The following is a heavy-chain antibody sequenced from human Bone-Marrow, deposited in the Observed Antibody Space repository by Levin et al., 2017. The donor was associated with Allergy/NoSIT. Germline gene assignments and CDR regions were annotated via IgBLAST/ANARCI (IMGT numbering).Heavy chain of an antibody. D-gene: IGHD2-2*01. CDR2: LNSGSTI. CDR3: ARGGAVVPAAMGV. Sequence: GASVKVSCEASGFTFSDYDMNWVRQAPGKGLEWVSYLNSGSTIYYADSVKGRFTISRDNAKNSLYLQMNSLRAEDTAVYYCARGGAVVPAAMGVWGQGTTVTVSS. CDR1: GFTFSDYD. V-gene: IGHV3-69-1*01. J-gene: IGHJ6*02.